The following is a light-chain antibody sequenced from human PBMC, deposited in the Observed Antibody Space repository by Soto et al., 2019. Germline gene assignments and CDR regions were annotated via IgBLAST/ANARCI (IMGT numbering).Light chain of an antibody. V-gene: IGLV1-47*01. CDR2: RNN. J-gene: IGLJ1*01. Sequence: QSVLTQPPSASGTPGQRVTISCSGSSSNIGSNYVYWYQQLPGTAPKLLIYRNNQRPSGVPDRFSGSKSGTSASLAISGLRSEHEADYYCAAWDASLSGRGLYVFGTGTKLTVL. CDR1: SSNIGSNY. CDR3: AAWDASLSGRGLYV.